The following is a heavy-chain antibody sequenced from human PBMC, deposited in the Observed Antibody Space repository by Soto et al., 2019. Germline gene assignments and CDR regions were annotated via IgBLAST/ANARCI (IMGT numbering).Heavy chain of an antibody. CDR1: GFTFSTYD. CDR3: ARQASYWHGGGGWFDP. D-gene: IGHD2-8*02. V-gene: IGHV3-13*01. Sequence: EVQLVESGGGLVQPGGSLRLSCAASGFTFSTYDMHWVRQAPGKGLEWVSAIGTQHDAYYPDSVKGRFTTSRENAKNSLYLQMNRLRGGDTAVYYCARQASYWHGGGGWFDPWGQGTLVTVSS. J-gene: IGHJ5*02. CDR2: IGTQHDA.